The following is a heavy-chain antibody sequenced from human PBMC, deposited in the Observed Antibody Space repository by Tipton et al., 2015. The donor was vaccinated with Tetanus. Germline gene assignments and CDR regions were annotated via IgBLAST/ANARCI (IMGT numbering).Heavy chain of an antibody. V-gene: IGHV3-23*01. CDR1: GFTFSSYA. CDR2: ISGSGGST. D-gene: IGHD5-18*01. CDR3: AKDSGENTAMVTYLDY. Sequence: SLRLSCAASGFTFSSYAMSWVRQAPGKGLEWVSAISGSGGSTYYADSVKGRFTISRDNSKNTLYLQMNSLRAEDTAVYYCAKDSGENTAMVTYLDYWGQGTLVTVSS. J-gene: IGHJ4*02.